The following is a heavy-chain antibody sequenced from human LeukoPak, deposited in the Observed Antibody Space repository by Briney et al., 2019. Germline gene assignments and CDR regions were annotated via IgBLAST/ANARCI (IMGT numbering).Heavy chain of an antibody. CDR2: IYQSGST. J-gene: IGHJ5*02. D-gene: IGHD2-2*02. V-gene: IGHV4-30-2*01. CDR1: GVSMSSGGYS. CDR3: ARDRGAEYCSSTSCYRANWFDP. Sequence: SETLSLTCAVSGVSMSSGGYSWRGLREPRGKGLEGSVYIYQSGSTYYNPSLESRVTISVDSSTNQFSLKLRSVTAADTAVYYCARDRGAEYCSSTSCYRANWFDPWGQGTLVTVSS.